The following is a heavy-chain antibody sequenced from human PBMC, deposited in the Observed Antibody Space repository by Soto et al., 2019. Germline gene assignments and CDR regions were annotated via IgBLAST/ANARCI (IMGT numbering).Heavy chain of an antibody. Sequence: PGGSLRLSCAASGFTFSSYAMHWVRQAPGKGLEWVAVISYDGSNKYYADSVKGRFTISRDNSKNTLYLQMNSLRAEDTAVYYCAREPDGMDVWGQGTTVTVSS. V-gene: IGHV3-30-3*01. CDR2: ISYDGSNK. CDR1: GFTFSSYA. CDR3: AREPDGMDV. J-gene: IGHJ6*02.